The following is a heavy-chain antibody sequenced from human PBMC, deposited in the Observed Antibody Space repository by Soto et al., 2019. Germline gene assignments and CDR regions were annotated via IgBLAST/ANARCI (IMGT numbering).Heavy chain of an antibody. CDR2: IDSSGSS. V-gene: IGHV4-30-4*01. Sequence: PSETLSLTCTVSGDSISNGDYYWSWIRQPPGRGLEWIGYIDSSGSSYYNPSLKSRLTMSVDMSKNQFSLRLTSVTAADTGVYYCASRYLYWGQGLLVAVSS. D-gene: IGHD3-16*02. CDR1: GDSISNGDYY. CDR3: ASRYLY. J-gene: IGHJ4*02.